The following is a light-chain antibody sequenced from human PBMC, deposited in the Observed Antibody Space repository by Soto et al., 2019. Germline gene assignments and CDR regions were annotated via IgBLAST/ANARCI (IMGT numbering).Light chain of an antibody. V-gene: IGKV2-30*02. CDR1: QILVHSDGIAY. J-gene: IGKJ5*01. CDR3: MQGTHWPIT. Sequence: DVVRTQSPLSLPVTLGRPSSISCRSNQILVHSDGIAYFSWFQQRPGRSPRRLIYKVSNRDSGVPARFRGSGSGTDFALKISRLQAEDVAVYYCMQGTHWPITFGHGTRLEI. CDR2: KVS.